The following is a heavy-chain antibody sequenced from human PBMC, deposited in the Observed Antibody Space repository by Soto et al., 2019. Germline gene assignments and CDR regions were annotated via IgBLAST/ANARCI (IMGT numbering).Heavy chain of an antibody. V-gene: IGHV3-30*14. CDR2: ISYDGNSE. Sequence: QMQLVESGGGVVQPGRSLRLSCAASGFTFGASTVHWVRQAPGKGLEWVAVISYDGNSESDTDPVTGRFTVSRDNAKSTMYLQLNSLSAEDTAVYYCARDGYSGRSDGVEVWGHGTMVTVSS. D-gene: IGHD1-26*01. CDR3: ARDGYSGRSDGVEV. CDR1: GFTFGAST. J-gene: IGHJ3*01.